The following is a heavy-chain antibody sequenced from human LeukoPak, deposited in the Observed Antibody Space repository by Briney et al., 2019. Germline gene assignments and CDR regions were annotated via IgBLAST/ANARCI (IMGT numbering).Heavy chain of an antibody. D-gene: IGHD4-11*01. Sequence: PGGSLRLSCTASGFTFGDYAMSWVRQAPGKGLEWVGFIRTKAYGGTTEYAASVKNKFTISRDDSKSIAYLQMNSLKTEDTAVYFCTRVLVRTTDYYFDYWGQGTPVTVSS. CDR2: IRTKAYGGTT. CDR1: GFTFGDYA. CDR3: TRVLVRTTDYYFDY. V-gene: IGHV3-49*04. J-gene: IGHJ4*02.